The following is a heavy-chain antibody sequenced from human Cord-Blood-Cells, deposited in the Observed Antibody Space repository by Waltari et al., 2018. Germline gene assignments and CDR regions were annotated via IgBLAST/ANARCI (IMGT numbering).Heavy chain of an antibody. V-gene: IGHV3-23*01. CDR1: GFTFSSYA. J-gene: IGHJ4*02. D-gene: IGHD3-10*01. Sequence: EVQLLESGGGLVQPGGSLRLSCAASGFTFSSYAMRWVRQAPGKGLEWVSAISGSGGSTYYADSVKGRFTISRDNSKNTLYLQMNSLRAEDTAVYYCAKVWGSGSYYNPFDYWGQGTLVTVSS. CDR3: AKVWGSGSYYNPFDY. CDR2: ISGSGGST.